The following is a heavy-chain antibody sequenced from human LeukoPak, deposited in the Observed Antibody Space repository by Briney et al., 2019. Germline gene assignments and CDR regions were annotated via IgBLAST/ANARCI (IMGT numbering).Heavy chain of an antibody. D-gene: IGHD5-12*01. Sequence: GGSLRLSCAAPGFTFSSYGMHWVRQAPGKGLEWVAVIWYDGSNKYYADSVKGRFTISRDNSKNTLYLQMNSLRAEDTAVYYCARVPYGSGYDPFDYWGQGTLVTVSS. J-gene: IGHJ4*02. CDR1: GFTFSSYG. CDR3: ARVPYGSGYDPFDY. CDR2: IWYDGSNK. V-gene: IGHV3-33*01.